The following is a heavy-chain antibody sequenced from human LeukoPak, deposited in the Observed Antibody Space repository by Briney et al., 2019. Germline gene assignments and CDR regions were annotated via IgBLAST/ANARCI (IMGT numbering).Heavy chain of an antibody. CDR3: ARGSGELPLGY. CDR1: GFTFSSYW. Sequence: GGSLRLSCAASGFTFSSYWMSWVRQAPGKGLEWVANIKQDGSEKYYVDSMKGRFTISRDNAKNSLYLQVNSLTAEDTAVYYCARGSGELPLGYWGQGTLVTVSS. V-gene: IGHV3-7*01. D-gene: IGHD3-16*01. CDR2: IKQDGSEK. J-gene: IGHJ4*02.